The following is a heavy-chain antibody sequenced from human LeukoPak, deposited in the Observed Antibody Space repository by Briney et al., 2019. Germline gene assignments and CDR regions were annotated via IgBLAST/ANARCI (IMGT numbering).Heavy chain of an antibody. V-gene: IGHV3-11*03. D-gene: IGHD2-21*02. CDR3: ARRRDCGGDCYFLDY. CDR1: GFTFSDYY. CDR2: ISSSSSYT. J-gene: IGHJ4*02. Sequence: GRSLRLSCAASGFTFSDYYMSWIRQAPGKGLEWVSYISSSSSYTNYADSVKGRFTISRDNAKNSLYLQMNSLRAEDTAVYYCARRRDCGGDCYFLDYWGQGTLVTVSS.